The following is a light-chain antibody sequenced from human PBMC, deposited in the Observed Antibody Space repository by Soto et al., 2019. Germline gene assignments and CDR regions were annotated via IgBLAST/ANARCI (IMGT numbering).Light chain of an antibody. J-gene: IGKJ3*01. CDR2: GAS. V-gene: IGKV1-27*01. CDR3: QNYNSALRIT. CDR1: QGISNY. Sequence: DIQMTQSPSSLSASVGDRVTITCRASQGISNYLAWYQQKPGKVPKLLIYGASTLQSGVPSGFSGSGSGTDFTLTISSLQPEDVATYYCQNYNSALRITFGPGTKVDIK.